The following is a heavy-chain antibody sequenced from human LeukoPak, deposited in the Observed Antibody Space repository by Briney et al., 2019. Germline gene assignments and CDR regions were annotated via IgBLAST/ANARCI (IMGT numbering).Heavy chain of an antibody. Sequence: ASVKVSCKASGYTFTSYGIGWVRQAPGQGLEWMGWISAYNGNTNYAQKFQGRVTITADKSTSTAYMELSSLRSEDTAVYYCARDQGGGLHSYGYAGDAFDIWGQGTMVTVSS. V-gene: IGHV1-18*01. CDR1: GYTFTSYG. CDR3: ARDQGGGLHSYGYAGDAFDI. J-gene: IGHJ3*02. D-gene: IGHD5-18*01. CDR2: ISAYNGNT.